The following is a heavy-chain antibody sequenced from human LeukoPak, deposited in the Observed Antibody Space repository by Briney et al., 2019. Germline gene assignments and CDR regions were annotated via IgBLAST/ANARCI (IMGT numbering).Heavy chain of an antibody. CDR2: IRYDGSNK. J-gene: IGHJ5*02. CDR1: GFTFSSYG. Sequence: GGSLRLSCAASGFTFSSYGMHWVRQAPGKGLEWVAFIRYDGSNKYYADSVKGRFTISRDSSKNTLYLQMNSLRAEDTAVYYCAKDSTSYYPLNWFDPWGQGTLVTVSS. CDR3: AKDSTSYYPLNWFDP. V-gene: IGHV3-30*02. D-gene: IGHD2-2*01.